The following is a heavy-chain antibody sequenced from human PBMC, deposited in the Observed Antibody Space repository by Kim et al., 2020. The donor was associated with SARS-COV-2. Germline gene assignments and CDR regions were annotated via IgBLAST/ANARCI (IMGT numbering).Heavy chain of an antibody. Sequence: GGSLRLSCAASGFTFSNYGMHWVRQAPGKGLEWVAVTSHDGSNKYYADSVKGRFTISRDSYNNTLYLQMNSLRAEDTAVYYCAILASGSYSGVTEGGYYYVLDVWGQGTTVTVSS. J-gene: IGHJ6*02. CDR3: AILASGSYSGVTEGGYYYVLDV. V-gene: IGHV3-33*05. D-gene: IGHD3-10*01. CDR1: GFTFSNYG. CDR2: TSHDGSNK.